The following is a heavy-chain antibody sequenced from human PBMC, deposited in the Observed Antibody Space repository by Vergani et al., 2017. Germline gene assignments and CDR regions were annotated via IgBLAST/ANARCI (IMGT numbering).Heavy chain of an antibody. CDR2: IRSSSSTI. CDR1: GFTFSSYS. CDR3: ARVGGNYYMDV. D-gene: IGHD4-23*01. V-gene: IGHV3-48*01. J-gene: IGHJ6*03. Sequence: EVQLVESGGGLVQPGGSLRLSCAASGFTFSSYSMNWVRQAPGKGLEWVSYIRSSSSTIYYADSVKGRFTISRDNAKNSLYLQMNSLRAEDTAVYYCARVGGNYYMDVWGKGTTVTVSS.